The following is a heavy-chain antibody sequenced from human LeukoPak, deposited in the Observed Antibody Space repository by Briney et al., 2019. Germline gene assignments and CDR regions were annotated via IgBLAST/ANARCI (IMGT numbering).Heavy chain of an antibody. V-gene: IGHV1-8*01. CDR1: GYTLTSYD. J-gene: IGHJ4*02. Sequence: ASVKVSCKASGYTLTSYDINWVRQATGQGLEWMGWMNVNSGNTGYAQKFQGRVTMTRSTSISTAYMELSSLRSDDTAVYYCARGRGSRSFDYWGQGTLVTVSS. D-gene: IGHD1-14*01. CDR3: ARGRGSRSFDY. CDR2: MNVNSGNT.